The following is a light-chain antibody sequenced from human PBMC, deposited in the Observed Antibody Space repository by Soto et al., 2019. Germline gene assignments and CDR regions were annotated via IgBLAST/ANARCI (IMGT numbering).Light chain of an antibody. CDR3: QQYNKWLTWT. CDR1: QNINSN. CDR2: GAF. Sequence: EIVMTQSPATLSVSPGERATLSCRASQNINSNLACYQQQHGQGPRLLIYGAFTRSTGVPDRVTGSRSGTEFTLTISSLQSEDFAVYYCQQYNKWLTWTFGQGTKVEIK. V-gene: IGKV3-15*01. J-gene: IGKJ1*01.